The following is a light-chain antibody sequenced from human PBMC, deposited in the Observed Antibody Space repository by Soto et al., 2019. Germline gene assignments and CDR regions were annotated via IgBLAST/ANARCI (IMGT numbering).Light chain of an antibody. CDR2: EVI. V-gene: IGLV2-8*01. CDR3: KSYAGSNTYV. Sequence: QSVLTQPASASGSPGQSVTISCTGTKDDIGVYDFVSWYQHHPGKAPKLIIYEVIHRPSGVPDRFSGSKSGNTASLTVSGLQDADEYYYFCKSYAGSNTYVFGSGTKVTVL. CDR1: KDDIGVYDF. J-gene: IGLJ1*01.